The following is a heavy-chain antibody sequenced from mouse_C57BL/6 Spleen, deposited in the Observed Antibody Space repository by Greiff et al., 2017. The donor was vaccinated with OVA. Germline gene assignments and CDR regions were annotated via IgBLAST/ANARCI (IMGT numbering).Heavy chain of an antibody. CDR1: GYTFTSYW. V-gene: IGHV1-69*01. CDR2: IDPSDSYT. CDR3: ARSEPTGPFDY. J-gene: IGHJ2*01. Sequence: VKLQQPGAELVMPGASVKLSCKASGYTFTSYWMHWVKQRPGQGLEWIGEIDPSDSYTNYNQKFKGKSTLTVDKSSSTAYMQLSSLTSEDSAVYYCARSEPTGPFDYWGQGTTLTVSS. D-gene: IGHD4-1*02.